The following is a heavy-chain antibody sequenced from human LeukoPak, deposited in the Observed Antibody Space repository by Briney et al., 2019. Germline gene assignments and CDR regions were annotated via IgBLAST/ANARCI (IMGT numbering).Heavy chain of an antibody. Sequence: GGSLRLSCAASGFTFSFYSLTWVRQAPGKGLEWVSYISSSSGDIYYADSVKGRFTISRDNAKNSLYLQMNSLRAEDTAVYYCAREIGTSWYSFDYWGQGTLVTVSS. V-gene: IGHV3-21*05. J-gene: IGHJ4*02. CDR3: AREIGTSWYSFDY. CDR2: ISSSSGDI. CDR1: GFTFSFYS. D-gene: IGHD2-2*01.